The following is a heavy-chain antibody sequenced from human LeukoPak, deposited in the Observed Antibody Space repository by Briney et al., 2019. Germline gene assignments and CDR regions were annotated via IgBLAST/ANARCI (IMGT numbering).Heavy chain of an antibody. Sequence: PSETLSLTCTVSGGSISSGGYYWSWIRQHPGKGLEWIGEINHSGSTNYNPSLKSRVTISVDTSKNQFSLKLSSVTAADTAVYYCALEGPIVVVVWGQGTLVTVSS. CDR2: INHSGST. CDR3: ALEGPIVVVV. CDR1: GGSISSGGYY. V-gene: IGHV4-39*07. D-gene: IGHD2-21*01. J-gene: IGHJ4*02.